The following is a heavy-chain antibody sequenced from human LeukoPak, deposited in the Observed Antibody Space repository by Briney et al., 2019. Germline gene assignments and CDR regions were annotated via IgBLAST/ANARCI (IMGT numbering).Heavy chain of an antibody. J-gene: IGHJ3*01. CDR3: ASSIAALMGGNDAFDV. V-gene: IGHV3-23*01. CDR1: GFTFSSYA. D-gene: IGHD6-6*01. CDR2: ISGSGGST. Sequence: GGSLRLSCAASGFTFSSYAMSWVCQAPGKGLERVSGISGSGGSTFYADSVKGRFTISRDNSKNTVSLQMNSLRAEDTAVYYCASSIAALMGGNDAFDVWGEGTMVTVSS.